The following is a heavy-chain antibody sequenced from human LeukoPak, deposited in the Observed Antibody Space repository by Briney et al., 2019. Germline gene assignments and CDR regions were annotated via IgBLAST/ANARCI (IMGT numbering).Heavy chain of an antibody. J-gene: IGHJ4*02. Sequence: PSETLSLTCAVSGYSISSGYYWGWIPQPPGKGLEWIGSIYHSGSTYYNPSLKSRVTISVDTSKNQFSLKLSSVTAADTAVYYCASRFWSGYYTVGYYFDYWGQGTLVTVSS. CDR2: IYHSGST. V-gene: IGHV4-38-2*01. CDR1: GYSISSGYY. CDR3: ASRFWSGYYTVGYYFDY. D-gene: IGHD3-3*01.